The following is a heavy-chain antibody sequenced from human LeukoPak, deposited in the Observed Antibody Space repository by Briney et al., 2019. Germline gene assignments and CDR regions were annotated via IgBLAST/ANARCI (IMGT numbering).Heavy chain of an antibody. CDR3: AKRGNPAVGHHYLDV. J-gene: IGHJ6*03. CDR1: GFTFSSYD. D-gene: IGHD2-2*01. V-gene: IGHV3-23*01. Sequence: SGGSLRLSCAASGFTFSSYDMSWVRQAPGKGLEWVSSITLSGGNTFYADSVMGRFTVSRDNSKNTLYLQMNSLSAEDTAVYYCAKRGNPAVGHHYLDVWGKGTTVSVSS. CDR2: ITLSGGNT.